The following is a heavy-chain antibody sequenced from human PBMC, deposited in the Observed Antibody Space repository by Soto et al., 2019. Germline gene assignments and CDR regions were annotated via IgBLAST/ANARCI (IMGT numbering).Heavy chain of an antibody. CDR1: GFTFSSYA. CDR3: AKSYYSPWSTYYYYYMDV. CDR2: ISGSGGST. D-gene: IGHD2-15*01. Sequence: GGSLRLSCAASGFTFSSYAMSWVRQAPGKGLEWVSAISGSGGSTYYANSGKGRFTISRDNSKNTLYLQMNSLRAEDTAVYYCAKSYYSPWSTYYYYYMDVWGKGTTVTVSS. J-gene: IGHJ6*03. V-gene: IGHV3-23*01.